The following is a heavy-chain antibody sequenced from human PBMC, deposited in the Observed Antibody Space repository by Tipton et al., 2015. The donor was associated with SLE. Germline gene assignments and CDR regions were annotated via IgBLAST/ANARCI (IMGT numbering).Heavy chain of an antibody. CDR1: GGSIRSGGYY. D-gene: IGHD6-6*01. CDR3: ARGIVAAFYY. V-gene: IGHV4-34*01. Sequence: TLSLTCTVSGGSIRSGGYYWSWIRQPPGKGLEWIGEINHSGSTNYNPSLKSRLSISVDTSKNQFSLRLSSVTAADTAVYYCARGIVAAFYYWGQGTLVTVSS. J-gene: IGHJ4*02. CDR2: INHSGST.